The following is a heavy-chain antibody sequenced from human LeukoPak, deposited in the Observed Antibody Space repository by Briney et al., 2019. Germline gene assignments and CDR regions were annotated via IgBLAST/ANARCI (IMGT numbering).Heavy chain of an antibody. V-gene: IGHV4-34*01. Sequence: PSETLSLTCTVSGGSISSYYWSWIRQPPGKGLEWIGEINHSGSTNYNPSLKSRVTISVDTSKNQFSLKLSSVTAADTAVYYCARLLQLWPYYYYYMDVSGKGTTVTISS. J-gene: IGHJ6*03. D-gene: IGHD5-18*01. CDR2: INHSGST. CDR1: GGSISSYY. CDR3: ARLLQLWPYYYYYMDV.